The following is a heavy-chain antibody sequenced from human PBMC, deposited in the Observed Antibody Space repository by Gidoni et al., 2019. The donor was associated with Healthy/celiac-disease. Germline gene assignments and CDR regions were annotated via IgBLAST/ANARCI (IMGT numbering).Heavy chain of an antibody. CDR2: IYHGDSDT. D-gene: IGHD6-19*01. Sequence: VQLVQSGAEVKKPGESLKISCKGSGYSFTTDWIGWVRQMPGKGLEWMGIIYHGDSDTRYSPYFQCQVTISDDKSISTAYLQWSSLKASDTARDYWARLTSGWYTGGGDYWGQGTLVTVSS. CDR3: ARLTSGWYTGGGDY. CDR1: GYSFTTDW. V-gene: IGHV5-51*01. J-gene: IGHJ4*02.